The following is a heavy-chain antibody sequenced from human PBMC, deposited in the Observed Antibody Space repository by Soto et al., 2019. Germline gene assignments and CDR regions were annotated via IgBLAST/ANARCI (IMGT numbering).Heavy chain of an antibody. Sequence: GGSLRLSCAASGFAVSSKYMSWVRQPPGREQEWVALFSNVGSIYYSESVKGRFTISRDSSKNTLDLQLNSLRAEDTAVYYCVRDDVYCGGGRCFGVPMDVWGKGTTVTVSS. CDR3: VRDDVYCGGGRCFGVPMDV. CDR2: FSNVGSI. V-gene: IGHV3-66*01. D-gene: IGHD2-15*01. CDR1: GFAVSSKY. J-gene: IGHJ6*03.